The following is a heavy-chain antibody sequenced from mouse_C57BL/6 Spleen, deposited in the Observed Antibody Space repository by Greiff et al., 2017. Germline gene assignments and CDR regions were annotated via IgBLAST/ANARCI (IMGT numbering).Heavy chain of an antibody. CDR1: GFSLTSYG. CDR2: IWRGGST. CDR3: AKKGSNFGDAMEY. V-gene: IGHV2-5*01. D-gene: IGHD2-5*01. J-gene: IGHJ4*01. Sequence: QVQLQQSGPGLVQPSQSLSITCTVSGFSLTSYGVHWVRQSPGKGLEWLGVIWRGGSTDYNAAFMSRLGITKDNSQSQVFFKMNSLPADDTSIYYCAKKGSNFGDAMEYWGQGTSVTVSS.